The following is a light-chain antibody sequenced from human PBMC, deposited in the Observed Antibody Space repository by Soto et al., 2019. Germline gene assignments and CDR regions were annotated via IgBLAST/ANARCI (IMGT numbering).Light chain of an antibody. CDR3: SSYTSSRTNV. V-gene: IGLV2-14*03. CDR1: SSDVGGFNS. CDR2: DVV. Sequence: QAVRAQTASVSGSPGQSITISFTGTSSDVGGFNSVSWYQLRPGTAPKLILYDVVDRPSGVSYRFSGSKSVNTASLTISGLQAADEADYFCSSYTSSRTNVFGSGTKVTVL. J-gene: IGLJ1*01.